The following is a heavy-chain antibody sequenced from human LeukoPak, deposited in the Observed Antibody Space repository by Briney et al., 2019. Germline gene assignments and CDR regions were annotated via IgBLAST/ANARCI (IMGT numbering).Heavy chain of an antibody. CDR3: TRMRGYTYGYWYLDL. CDR2: MNPNSGNT. D-gene: IGHD5-18*01. CDR1: GYTFTSYD. Sequence: ASVKVSCKASGYTFTSYDINWVRRATGQGLEWMGWMNPNSGNTGYAQKFQGRITMTRDTSIGTAYMELSSLKSEDTALYYCTRMRGYTYGYWYLDLWGRGTLVTVSS. J-gene: IGHJ2*01. V-gene: IGHV1-8*01.